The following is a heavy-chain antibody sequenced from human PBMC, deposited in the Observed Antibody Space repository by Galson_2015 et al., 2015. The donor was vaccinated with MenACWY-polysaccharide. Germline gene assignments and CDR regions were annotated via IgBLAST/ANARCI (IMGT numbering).Heavy chain of an antibody. V-gene: IGHV1-2*06. Sequence: SVKVSCKASGFTFTSSAMHWVRQAPGQGLEWMGRINPNSGGTNYAQKFQGRVTMTRDTSISTAYMELSRLRSDDTAVYYCARASTITIFGVVDLPDYWGQGTLVTVSS. CDR1: GFTFTSSA. CDR2: INPNSGGT. CDR3: ARASTITIFGVVDLPDY. J-gene: IGHJ4*02. D-gene: IGHD3-3*01.